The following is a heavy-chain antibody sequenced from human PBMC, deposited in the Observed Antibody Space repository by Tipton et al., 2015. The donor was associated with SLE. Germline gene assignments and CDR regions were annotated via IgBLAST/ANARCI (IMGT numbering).Heavy chain of an antibody. J-gene: IGHJ3*02. D-gene: IGHD3-10*01. CDR1: GFTFSSYW. CDR2: INQDGSEK. CDR3: AEAGRFGRDAFAI. V-gene: IGHV3-7*01. Sequence: SLRLSCVASGFTFSSYWMSWVRQAPGKGLEWVANINQDGSEKYYVDSVKGRFTISRDNAENSLYVQVNSLRVEDTAVYYCAEAGRFGRDAFAIWGPGTMVTVSS.